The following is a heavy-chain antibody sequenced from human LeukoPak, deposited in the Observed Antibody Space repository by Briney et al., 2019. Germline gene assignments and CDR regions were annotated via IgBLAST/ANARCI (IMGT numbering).Heavy chain of an antibody. J-gene: IGHJ4*02. D-gene: IGHD1-26*01. V-gene: IGHV3-7*01. CDR3: ARRRGVGATSLYFDY. CDR2: IKQDGSEK. Sequence: GGSLRLSCAASGFTFSSYWMSWVRQAPGKGREGVANIKQDGSEKYYVDSVKGRFTISRDNAKNSLYLQMNSLGAEDTAVYYCARRRGVGATSLYFDYWGQGTLVTVSS. CDR1: GFTFSSYW.